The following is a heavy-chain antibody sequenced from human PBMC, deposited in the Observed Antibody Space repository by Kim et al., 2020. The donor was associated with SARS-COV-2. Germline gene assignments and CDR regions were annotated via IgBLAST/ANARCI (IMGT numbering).Heavy chain of an antibody. J-gene: IGHJ6*02. D-gene: IGHD4-4*01. CDR1: GFTFGDYA. CDR2: ISWNSGSI. Sequence: GGSLRLSCAASGFTFGDYAMHWVRQAPGKGLEWVSGISWNSGSIGYADSVKGRFTISRDNAKNSLYLQMNSLRAEDTALYYCAKDMSSNYEDYYYGMDVWGQGTTVTVSS. V-gene: IGHV3-9*01. CDR3: AKDMSSNYEDYYYGMDV.